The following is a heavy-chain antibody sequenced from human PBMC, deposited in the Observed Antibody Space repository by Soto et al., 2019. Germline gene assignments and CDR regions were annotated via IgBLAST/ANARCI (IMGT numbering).Heavy chain of an antibody. V-gene: IGHV3-23*01. CDR2: ISGSGGST. CDR3: ARDQLYYNDISGRPLNAFDV. D-gene: IGHD3-22*01. CDR1: GFTFSSYA. Sequence: PGGSLRLSCAGSGFTFSSYAMSWVRQAPGKGLEWVSAISGSGGSTYYADSVKGRFTISRDNSKNTLYLQMNSLRAEDTAVYYCARDQLYYNDISGRPLNAFDVWGQGTMVTV. J-gene: IGHJ3*01.